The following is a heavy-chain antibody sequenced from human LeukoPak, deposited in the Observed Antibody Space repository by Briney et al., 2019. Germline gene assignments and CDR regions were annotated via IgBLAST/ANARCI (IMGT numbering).Heavy chain of an antibody. J-gene: IGHJ4*02. CDR1: GYTFTGYY. V-gene: IGHV1-2*02. Sequence: GASVKVPCKASGYTFTGYYMHWVRQAPGQGLEWMGWINPNSGGTNYAQKFQGRVTMTRDTSISTAYMELSRLRSDDTAVYYCARPIDYYGSGSYYNNWGQGTLVTVSS. D-gene: IGHD3-10*01. CDR2: INPNSGGT. CDR3: ARPIDYYGSGSYYNN.